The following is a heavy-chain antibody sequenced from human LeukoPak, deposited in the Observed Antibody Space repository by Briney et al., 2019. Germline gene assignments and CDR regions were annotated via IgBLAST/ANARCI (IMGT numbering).Heavy chain of an antibody. CDR3: AREGGPYRPLDY. J-gene: IGHJ4*02. CDR1: GFTFSDYY. Sequence: QVQLVESGGGLVKPGGSLRLSCAASGFTFSDYYMTWIRRAPGKGLEWIGEVNLQGSTNYNPSLKSRVAISVDKSENHISLKLTSVTAADTAVYYCAREGGPYRPLDYSGQGTLVTVAS. CDR2: VNLQGST. V-gene: IGHV4-34*09.